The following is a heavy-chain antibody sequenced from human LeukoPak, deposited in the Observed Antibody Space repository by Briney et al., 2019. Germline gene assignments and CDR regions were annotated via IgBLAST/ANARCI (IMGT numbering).Heavy chain of an antibody. CDR1: GFTFSSYA. D-gene: IGHD6-6*01. J-gene: IGHJ6*02. CDR3: ARDAEYSSSLYYYYGMDV. Sequence: PGGSLRVSCAASGFTFSSYAMNRVRQSPGKGLQWVTAISTTGDNTYYADSVKGRFTISRDNSKNTLYLQMNSLRAEDTAVYYCARDAEYSSSLYYYYGMDVWGQGTTVTVSS. V-gene: IGHV3-23*01. CDR2: ISTTGDNT.